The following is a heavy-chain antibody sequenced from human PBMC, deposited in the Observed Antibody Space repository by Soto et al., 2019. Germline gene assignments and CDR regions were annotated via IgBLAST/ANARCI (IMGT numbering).Heavy chain of an antibody. V-gene: IGHV1-69*02. J-gene: IGHJ6*02. CDR3: ARCTAMVPWANYYYYGMDV. Sequence: QVQLVQSGAEVKKPGSSVKVSCKASGGTFSSYTISWVRQAPGQGLEWMGRIIPILGIANYAQKFQGRVTITADKSTSTAYMELSSLRSEDPAVYYCARCTAMVPWANYYYYGMDVWGQGTTVTVSS. CDR1: GGTFSSYT. CDR2: IIPILGIA. D-gene: IGHD5-18*01.